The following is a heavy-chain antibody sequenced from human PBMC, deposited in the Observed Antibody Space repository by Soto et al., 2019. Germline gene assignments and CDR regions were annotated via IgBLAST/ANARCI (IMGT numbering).Heavy chain of an antibody. J-gene: IGHJ4*02. CDR2: ISSGGST. Sequence: EVQLVESGGGLVQPGGSLRLSCAASGFTVSNFYMTWVRQAPGKGLEWVSVISSGGSTYYADSVKGRFTISRDNHKNTLYLEMNSLRAGDTAVYYCARDTFGGAYDFWHGGQGTLVTVSS. V-gene: IGHV3-66*01. CDR1: GFTVSNFY. CDR3: ARDTFGGAYDFWH. D-gene: IGHD3-3*01.